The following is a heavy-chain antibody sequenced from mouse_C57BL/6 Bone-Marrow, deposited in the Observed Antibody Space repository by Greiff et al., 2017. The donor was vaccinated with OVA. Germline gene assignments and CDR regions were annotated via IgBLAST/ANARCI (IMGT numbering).Heavy chain of an antibody. CDR1: EYEFPSHD. CDR3: ARQRYGSSYWYFDV. Sequence: EVKVVESGGGLVQPGESLTLSCESNEYEFPSHDMSWVRKTPEKRLELVAAINSDGGSTYYPDTMERRFIISRDNTKKTLYLQMSSLRSEDTALYYGARQRYGSSYWYFDVWGTGTTVTVAS. V-gene: IGHV5-2*01. J-gene: IGHJ1*03. D-gene: IGHD1-1*01. CDR2: INSDGGST.